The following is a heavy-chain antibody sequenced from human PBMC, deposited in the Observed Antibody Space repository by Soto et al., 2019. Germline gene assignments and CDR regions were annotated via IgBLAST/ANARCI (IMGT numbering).Heavy chain of an antibody. V-gene: IGHV3-15*01. CDR1: GFTFSNAW. CDR3: TAQAFIAAAGSYWYFDL. Sequence: GGSLRLSCAASGFTFSNAWMSWVRQAPGKGLEWVGRIKSKTDGGTTDYAAPVKGRFTISRDDSKNTLYLQMNSLKTEDTAVYYCTAQAFIAAAGSYWYFDLWGRGTLVTVSS. D-gene: IGHD6-13*01. J-gene: IGHJ2*01. CDR2: IKSKTDGGTT.